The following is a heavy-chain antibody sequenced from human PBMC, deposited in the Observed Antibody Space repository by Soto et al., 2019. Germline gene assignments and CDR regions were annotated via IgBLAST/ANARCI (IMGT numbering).Heavy chain of an antibody. J-gene: IGHJ6*02. CDR3: AREGVSSSWYNYYGMDV. Sequence: PSETLSLTCTVSGGSISSYYWSWIRQPPGKGLEWIGYIYYSGSTNYNPSLKSRVTISVDTSKNQFSLKLSSVTAADTAVYYCAREGVSSSWYNYYGMDVWGQGTTVTVYS. D-gene: IGHD6-13*01. V-gene: IGHV4-59*01. CDR2: IYYSGST. CDR1: GGSISSYY.